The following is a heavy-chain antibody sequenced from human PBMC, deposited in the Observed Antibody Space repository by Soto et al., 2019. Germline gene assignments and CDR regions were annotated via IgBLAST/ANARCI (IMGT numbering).Heavy chain of an antibody. CDR3: ARGMTTVTTFDY. V-gene: IGHV4-30-2*01. CDR1: GGSISSGGYS. CDR2: IYHSGST. D-gene: IGHD4-17*01. J-gene: IGHJ4*02. Sequence: SETLSLTCAVSGGSISSGGYSWSWIRQPPGKGLEWIGYIYHSGSTYYNPSLKSRVTISVDRSKNQFSLKLGSVTAADTAVYYCARGMTTVTTFDYWGQGTLVTVSS.